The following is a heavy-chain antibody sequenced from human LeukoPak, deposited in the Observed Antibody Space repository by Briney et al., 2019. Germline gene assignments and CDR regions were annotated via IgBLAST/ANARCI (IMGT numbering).Heavy chain of an antibody. CDR2: ISWNSGSI. Sequence: GGSLRLSCAATGFTFDDYAMHWVRHSPGRGLEWVSGISWNSGSIDYAASVRGRFTISRDNANNSPYLQMNSLRPEDSDLYYCAKGTGRYWTFFDDWGQGTLVTVSS. J-gene: IGHJ4*02. V-gene: IGHV3-9*01. D-gene: IGHD1-26*01. CDR3: AKGTGRYWTFFDD. CDR1: GFTFDDYA.